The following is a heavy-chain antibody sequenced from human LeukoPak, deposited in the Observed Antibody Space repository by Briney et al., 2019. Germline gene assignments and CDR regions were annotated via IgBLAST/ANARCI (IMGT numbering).Heavy chain of an antibody. V-gene: IGHV3-66*01. CDR2: IYSGGST. D-gene: IGHD3-3*01. CDR1: GFTVSSNY. CDR3: ARVFSRYDFWSGYRDY. J-gene: IGHJ4*02. Sequence: GGSLRLSCAASGFTVSSNYMSWVSQAPGKGLEWVSFIYSGGSTYYADSVKGRFTISRDNSKNTLYLQMNSLRAEDTAVYYCARVFSRYDFWSGYRDYWGQGTLVTVSS.